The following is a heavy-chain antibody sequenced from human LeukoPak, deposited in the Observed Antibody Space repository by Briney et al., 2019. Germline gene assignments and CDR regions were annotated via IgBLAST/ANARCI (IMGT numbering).Heavy chain of an antibody. J-gene: IGHJ4*02. CDR2: VYYGGSS. CDR3: ARDAESDTGDFLYFDY. Sequence: SETLSLTCTVSGDSITSNSFYWGWIRQPPGKGLEWIGSVYYGGSSYSNPSLKSRVTISVDTPKNQFSLKVTSVTAADTAVYYCARDAESDTGDFLYFDYWGQGTLVTVSS. V-gene: IGHV4-39*07. CDR1: GDSITSNSFY. D-gene: IGHD4-17*01.